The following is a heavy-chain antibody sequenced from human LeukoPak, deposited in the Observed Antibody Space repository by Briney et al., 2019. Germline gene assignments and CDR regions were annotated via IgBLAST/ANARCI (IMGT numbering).Heavy chain of an antibody. Sequence: PGGSLRLSCAASGFAFSSYGMHWVRQAPGKGLEWVALIRYDGSNKYYADSVKGRFTISRDISKNTLYLQTNSLRAEDTAVYYCARRSYYYMDVWGKGTTVTISS. V-gene: IGHV3-30*02. CDR1: GFAFSSYG. J-gene: IGHJ6*03. CDR2: IRYDGSNK. CDR3: ARRSYYYMDV. D-gene: IGHD3-3*01.